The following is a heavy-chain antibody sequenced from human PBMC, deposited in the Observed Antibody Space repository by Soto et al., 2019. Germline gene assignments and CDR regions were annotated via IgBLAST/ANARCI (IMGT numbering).Heavy chain of an antibody. CDR3: ARAPLHALVPAAPPAGGMDV. V-gene: IGHV1-69*12. Sequence: QVQLVQSGAEVKKPGSSVKVSCKASGGTFSSYAISWVRQAPGQGLEWMGGIIPIFGTANYAQKFQGRVTITADESTSTAYMELSSLRSEDTAVYYCARAPLHALVPAAPPAGGMDVWGQGTTVTVSS. D-gene: IGHD2-2*01. CDR1: GGTFSSYA. J-gene: IGHJ6*02. CDR2: IIPIFGTA.